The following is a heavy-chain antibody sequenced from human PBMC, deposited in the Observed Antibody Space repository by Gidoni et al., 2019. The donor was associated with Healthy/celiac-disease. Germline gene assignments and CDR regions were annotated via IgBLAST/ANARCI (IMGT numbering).Heavy chain of an antibody. Sequence: QVQLVESGGGVVQPGRSLRLTCAASGFTFRSYGMHWVRQAPGKGLGWVAVIWYDGSNKYYADSVKGRFTISRDNSKNTLYLQMNSLRAEDTAVYYCARPSADIVVVPAAKGWGDYFDYWGQGTLVTVSS. V-gene: IGHV3-33*01. CDR2: IWYDGSNK. CDR1: GFTFRSYG. CDR3: ARPSADIVVVPAAKGWGDYFDY. J-gene: IGHJ4*02. D-gene: IGHD2-2*01.